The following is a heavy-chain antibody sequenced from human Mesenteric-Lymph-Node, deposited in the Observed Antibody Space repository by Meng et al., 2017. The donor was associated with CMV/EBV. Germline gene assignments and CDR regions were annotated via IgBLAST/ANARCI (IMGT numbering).Heavy chain of an antibody. V-gene: IGHV3-74*01. D-gene: IGHD3-3*01. CDR1: GFTFSNYW. CDR3: ARRQGTRPTTHGVDHAFDI. CDR2: INGDGSTT. Sequence: GESLKISCVASGFTFSNYWMHWVRQAPGKGLLWVSRINGDGSTTTYADSVKGRFTISRDNAKNTLYPQMNSLRVDDTAVYYCARRQGTRPTTHGVDHAFDIWGQGTMVTVSS. J-gene: IGHJ3*02.